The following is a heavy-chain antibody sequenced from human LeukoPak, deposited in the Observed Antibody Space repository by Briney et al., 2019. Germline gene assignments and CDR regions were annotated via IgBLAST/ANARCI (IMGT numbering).Heavy chain of an antibody. CDR2: ISGSGGST. D-gene: IGHD3-22*01. CDR3: AKEGYYYDSSGYIDY. CDR1: GFTFSSYA. J-gene: IGHJ4*02. V-gene: IGHV3-23*01. Sequence: GGSLRLSCAASGFTFSSYAMSWVRQAPGKGLEWVSAISGSGGSTYYADSVKGRFTISRDNSKNTLYLQMNSLRAEDTAVYYYAKEGYYYDSSGYIDYWGQGTLVTVSS.